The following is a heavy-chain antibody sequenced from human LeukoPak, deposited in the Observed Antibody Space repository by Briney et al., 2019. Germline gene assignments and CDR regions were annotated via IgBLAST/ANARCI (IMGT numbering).Heavy chain of an antibody. D-gene: IGHD2-2*01. CDR1: GFTFSSYS. CDR2: ISSSSSYI. V-gene: IGHV3-21*01. CDR3: ARVGYCSSTSCYVSGAFDI. Sequence: PGGSLRLSCAASGFTFSSYSMNWVRRAPGKGLEWVSSISSSSSYIYYADSVKGRFTISRDNAKNSLYLQMNSLRAEDTAVYYCARVGYCSSTSCYVSGAFDIWGQGTMVTVSS. J-gene: IGHJ3*02.